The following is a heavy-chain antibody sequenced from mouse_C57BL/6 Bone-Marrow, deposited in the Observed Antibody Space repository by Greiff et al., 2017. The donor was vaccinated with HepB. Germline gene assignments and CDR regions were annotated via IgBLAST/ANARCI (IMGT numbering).Heavy chain of an antibody. CDR1: GYTFTDYE. J-gene: IGHJ1*03. CDR2: IDPETGGT. V-gene: IGHV1-15*01. CDR3: TRYGDYYGSSYDWYFDV. Sequence: QVQLKESGAELVRPGASVTLSCKASGYTFTDYEMHWVKQTPVHGLEWIGAIDPETGGTAYNQKFKGKAILTADKSSSTAYMELRSLTSEDSAVYYCTRYGDYYGSSYDWYFDVWGTGTTVTVSS. D-gene: IGHD1-1*01.